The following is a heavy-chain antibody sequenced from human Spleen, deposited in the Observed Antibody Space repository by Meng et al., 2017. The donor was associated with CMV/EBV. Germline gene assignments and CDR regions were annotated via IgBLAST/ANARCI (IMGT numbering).Heavy chain of an antibody. Sequence: CKASGGTFSSSSLMWVRQAPGQGLEWMGGIIPIFGTANYAQKFQGRVTITTDESTSTAYMELSSLRSEDTAVYYCARTYDLKGWYFDLWGRGTLVTVSS. V-gene: IGHV1-69*05. CDR2: IIPIFGTA. J-gene: IGHJ2*01. D-gene: IGHD3-3*01. CDR1: GGTFSSSS. CDR3: ARTYDLKGWYFDL.